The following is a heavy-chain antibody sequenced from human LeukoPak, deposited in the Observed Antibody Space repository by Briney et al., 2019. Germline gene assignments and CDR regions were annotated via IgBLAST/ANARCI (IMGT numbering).Heavy chain of an antibody. D-gene: IGHD3-16*02. CDR1: GGSISSYY. Sequence: PSETLSLTCTVSGGSISSYYWSWIRQPPGKGLEWIGYIYYSGSTNYNPSLKSRVTISVDTSKNQFSLKLSSVTAADTAVYYCASQKNLGELSLTALIYFDYWGQGTPVTVSS. J-gene: IGHJ4*02. CDR2: IYYSGST. V-gene: IGHV4-59*01. CDR3: ASQKNLGELSLTALIYFDY.